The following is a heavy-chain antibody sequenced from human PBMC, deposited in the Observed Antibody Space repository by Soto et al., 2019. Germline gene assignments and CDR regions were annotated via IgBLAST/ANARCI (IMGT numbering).Heavy chain of an antibody. J-gene: IGHJ6*02. Sequence: GGSLRLSCAASGFTFSSYWMHWVRQAPGKGLVWVSRINSDGSSTSYADSVKGRFTISRDNAKNTLYLQMNSLRAEDTAVYYCASLMTTVTDYYYYYGMDVWGQGTTVTVSS. D-gene: IGHD4-17*01. CDR2: INSDGSST. CDR1: GFTFSSYW. CDR3: ASLMTTVTDYYYYYGMDV. V-gene: IGHV3-74*01.